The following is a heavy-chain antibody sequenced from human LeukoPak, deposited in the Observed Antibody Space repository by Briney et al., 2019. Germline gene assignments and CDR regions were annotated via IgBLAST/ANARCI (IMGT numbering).Heavy chain of an antibody. J-gene: IGHJ2*01. CDR3: ARAIDELYYDILTGYYTGWYFDL. Sequence: SETLSLTCTVSGGSINPYYWSWIRQPPGKGLEWIGFVYYSGSTNYNPSLRSRVTISVDTSKNQFSLKLSSVTAPDTAVYYCARAIDELYYDILTGYYTGWYFDLWGRGTLVTVSS. CDR2: VYYSGST. CDR1: GGSINPYY. D-gene: IGHD3-9*01. V-gene: IGHV4-59*12.